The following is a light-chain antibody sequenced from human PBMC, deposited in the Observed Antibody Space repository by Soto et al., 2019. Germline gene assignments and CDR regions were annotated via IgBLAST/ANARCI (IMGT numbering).Light chain of an antibody. CDR2: GAS. CDR1: QSVSSN. V-gene: IGKV3D-15*01. Sequence: EIVMTQSPATLSVSPGERATLSCRASQSVSSNLAWYQQKPGQAPRLLIYGASTRATGIPARFSGSGSGTEFTLTISSLQSEDFAVYYCQQDYKFLTFGGGTKVDI. CDR3: QQDYKFLT. J-gene: IGKJ4*01.